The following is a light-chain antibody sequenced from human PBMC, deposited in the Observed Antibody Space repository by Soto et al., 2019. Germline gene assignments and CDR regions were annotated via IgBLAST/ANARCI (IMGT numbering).Light chain of an antibody. Sequence: DIQLTQSPSFLSASVGDRVTVSCRASQDISTSLAWFHQKAGKVPQLLVYPASTLQAGVPSRFSGSGSATYFTLTISHLQAEDVATYYCQHLRTYPFSFGQGTKLDIK. J-gene: IGKJ2*03. CDR1: QDISTS. CDR3: QHLRTYPFS. CDR2: PAS. V-gene: IGKV1-9*01.